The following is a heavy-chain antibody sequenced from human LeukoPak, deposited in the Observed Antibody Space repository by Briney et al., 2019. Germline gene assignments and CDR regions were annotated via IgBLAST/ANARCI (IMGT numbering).Heavy chain of an antibody. Sequence: GASVKASCKASGGTFSSYAISWVRQAPGQGLEWMGGIIPIFGTANYAQKFQGRVTITADESTSTAYMELSSLRSEDTAVYYCARSIILSRPGYSYGSYYFDYWGQGTLVTVSS. CDR2: IIPIFGTA. J-gene: IGHJ4*02. D-gene: IGHD5-18*01. CDR1: GGTFSSYA. V-gene: IGHV1-69*13. CDR3: ARSIILSRPGYSYGSYYFDY.